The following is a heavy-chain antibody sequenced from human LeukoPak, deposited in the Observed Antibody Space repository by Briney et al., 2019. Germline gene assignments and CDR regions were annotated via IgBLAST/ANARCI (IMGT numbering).Heavy chain of an antibody. D-gene: IGHD4-17*01. Sequence: PGGSLRLSCAASGFTFNNYAMNWVRQAPGKGLEWVSSISGGGETTYYADSAKGRFTISRDNSQNTLYLQMNSLRAEDTAVYYCASDYAYYVGYFFFDYWGQGTLVTVSS. CDR3: ASDYAYYVGYFFFDY. V-gene: IGHV3-23*01. J-gene: IGHJ4*02. CDR2: ISGGGETT. CDR1: GFTFNNYA.